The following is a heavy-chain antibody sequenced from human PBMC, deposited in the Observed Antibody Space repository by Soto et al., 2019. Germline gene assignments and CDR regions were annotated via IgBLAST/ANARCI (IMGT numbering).Heavy chain of an antibody. D-gene: IGHD5-12*01. CDR1: GYTFTSYY. J-gene: IGHJ4*02. CDR2: INPIGGST. Sequence: GGSVKGSCKASGYTFTSYYMHFVRQAPGQGLEWMGIINPIGGSTSYSQKFQGRVTMTRDTSTSTVYMDLSSLRSEDTAVYYCARDRMVEMATSCDYWGQGTLVTVSS. V-gene: IGHV1-46*01. CDR3: ARDRMVEMATSCDY.